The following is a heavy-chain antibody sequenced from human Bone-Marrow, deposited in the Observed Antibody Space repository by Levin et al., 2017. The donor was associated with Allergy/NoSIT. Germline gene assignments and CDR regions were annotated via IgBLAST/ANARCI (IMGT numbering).Heavy chain of an antibody. V-gene: IGHV4-59*08. CDR3: ARSGDYSNIWFDP. CDR2: IYYSGST. Sequence: SETLSLTCTVSGGSISSYYWSWIRQPPGKGLEWIGYIYYSGSTNYNPSLKNRVTISVDTSKNQFSLKLSSVTAADTAVYYCARSGDYSNIWFDPWGQGTLVTVSS. CDR1: GGSISSYY. J-gene: IGHJ5*02. D-gene: IGHD4-11*01.